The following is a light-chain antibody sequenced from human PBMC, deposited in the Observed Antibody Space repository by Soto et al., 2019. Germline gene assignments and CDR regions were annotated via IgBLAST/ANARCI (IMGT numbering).Light chain of an antibody. V-gene: IGKV3-15*01. J-gene: IGKJ2*01. Sequence: EIVMTQSPATLSVSPGERATLSCRASQSVTSNLAWYQQKPGQAPRLLIYGASTRATGTPARFSGSGSGTEFTLTISSLQSEDFAVYYCQQYSNWYTFGQGTKLEI. CDR3: QQYSNWYT. CDR2: GAS. CDR1: QSVTSN.